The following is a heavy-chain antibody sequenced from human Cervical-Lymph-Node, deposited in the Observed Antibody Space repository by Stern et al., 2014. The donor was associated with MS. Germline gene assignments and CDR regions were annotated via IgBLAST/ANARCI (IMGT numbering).Heavy chain of an antibody. CDR2: ISPFNGNT. D-gene: IGHD3-22*01. V-gene: IGHV1-18*01. CDR3: ARGGIYYDSSGFLF. J-gene: IGHJ4*02. Sequence: QVQLVQSGAEVKKPGASVEVSCKASGYPLSRYGISWVRQAPGQGLEWMGWISPFNGNTNYAQKLQGRITMTTDTSTSTVYMELRSLRSDDTAVYYCARGGIYYDSSGFLFWGQGTLVTVSS. CDR1: GYPLSRYG.